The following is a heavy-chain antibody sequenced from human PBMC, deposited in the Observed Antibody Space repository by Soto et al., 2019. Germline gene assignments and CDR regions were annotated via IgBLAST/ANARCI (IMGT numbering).Heavy chain of an antibody. CDR2: MNPNSGNT. CDR3: ARTLYGANVDY. J-gene: IGHJ4*02. Sequence: QVQLVQSGAEVKKPGASVKVSCKDSGYTFTSYDTHWGLQATGQGLEWMGWMNPNSGNTGYAQRIRGRVTMTRNTSISTSYMELSSLRSEDTAVYYCARTLYGANVDYWGQGSLGTVSS. V-gene: IGHV1-8*01. D-gene: IGHD4-17*01. CDR1: GYTFTSYD.